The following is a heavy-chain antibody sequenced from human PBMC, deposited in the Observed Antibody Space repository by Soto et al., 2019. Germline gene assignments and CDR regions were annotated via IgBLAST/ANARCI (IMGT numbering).Heavy chain of an antibody. CDR1: GFTFSSYA. CDR2: ISGSGGST. Sequence: GGSLRLSCAASGFTFSSYAMSWVRQAPGKGLEWVSAISGSGGSTYYADSVKGRFTISRDNSKNTLYLQMNSLRAEDTAVYYCAKEIRGAGYNWKSQDYYYGMDVWGQGTTVTVSS. J-gene: IGHJ6*02. CDR3: AKEIRGAGYNWKSQDYYYGMDV. D-gene: IGHD1-20*01. V-gene: IGHV3-23*01.